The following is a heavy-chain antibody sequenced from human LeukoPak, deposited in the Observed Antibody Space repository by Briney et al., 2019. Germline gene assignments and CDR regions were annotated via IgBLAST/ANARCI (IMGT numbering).Heavy chain of an antibody. J-gene: IGHJ4*02. V-gene: IGHV1-8*01. CDR1: GYTFTNYD. CDR3: TREGLDY. Sequence: ASVKVSCKASGYTFTNYDINWVRQATGQGLEWIGYKNPNSGSSAYAQKFQGRVTITTDASISTAYMEVSGLRSEDTALYYCTREGLDYWGQGTLVTVSS. CDR2: KNPNSGSS.